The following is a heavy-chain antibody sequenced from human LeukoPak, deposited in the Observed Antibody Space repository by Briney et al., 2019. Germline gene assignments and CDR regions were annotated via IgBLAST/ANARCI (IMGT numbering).Heavy chain of an antibody. J-gene: IGHJ4*02. V-gene: IGHV3-30*02. Sequence: PGGSLRLSCAASGFTFSSYGMHWVRQAPGKGLEWVSFIRYDGSKKYYADSVKGRFTISRDNSKNTLYLQMNSLRAEDTAVYYCARDGAGKRIDYWGQGTLVTVSS. CDR2: IRYDGSKK. CDR1: GFTFSSYG. CDR3: ARDGAGKRIDY. D-gene: IGHD3-10*01.